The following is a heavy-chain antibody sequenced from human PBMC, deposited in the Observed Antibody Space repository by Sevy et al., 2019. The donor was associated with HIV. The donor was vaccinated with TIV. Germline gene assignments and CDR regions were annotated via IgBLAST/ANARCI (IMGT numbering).Heavy chain of an antibody. CDR1: GYRFISYW. D-gene: IGHD3-22*01. Sequence: GESLKISCKGSGYRFISYWIGWVRQMPGKGLEWMGIIYPGDSDIRYSPSFQAQVTISADKSISTAYLQWSSLQASDTAMYFCARRGFDSSGYPQYYFDYWGQGTLVTVSS. J-gene: IGHJ4*02. CDR3: ARRGFDSSGYPQYYFDY. V-gene: IGHV5-51*01. CDR2: IYPGDSDI.